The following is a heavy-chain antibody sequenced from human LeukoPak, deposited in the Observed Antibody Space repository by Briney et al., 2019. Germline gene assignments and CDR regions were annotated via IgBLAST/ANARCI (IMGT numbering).Heavy chain of an antibody. CDR1: GGSISSYY. CDR3: ARNVHDYVALWSDVPETYYFDY. Sequence: SETLSLTCTVSGGSISSYYWSWIRQPPGKGLEWIGYIYYSGSTNYNPSLKSRVTISVDTSKNQFSLKLSSVTAADTAVYYCARNVHDYVALWSDVPETYYFDYWGQGTLVTVSS. D-gene: IGHD3-16*01. V-gene: IGHV4-59*01. CDR2: IYYSGST. J-gene: IGHJ4*02.